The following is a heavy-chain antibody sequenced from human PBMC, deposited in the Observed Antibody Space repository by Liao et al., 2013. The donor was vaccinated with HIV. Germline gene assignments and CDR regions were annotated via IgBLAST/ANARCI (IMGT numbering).Heavy chain of an antibody. CDR1: GGSISSGDYY. CDR3: ARGLANFDY. V-gene: IGHV4-30-4*08. J-gene: IGHJ4*02. D-gene: IGHD3-9*01. Sequence: QVQLQESGPGLVKPSQTLSLTCTVSGGSISSGDYYWNWIRQPPGKGLEWIGYIYYSGSTYYNPSLKSRATISVDTSKNQFSLELSSVTAADTAVYFCARGLANFDYWGQGTLVTVSS. CDR2: IYYSGST.